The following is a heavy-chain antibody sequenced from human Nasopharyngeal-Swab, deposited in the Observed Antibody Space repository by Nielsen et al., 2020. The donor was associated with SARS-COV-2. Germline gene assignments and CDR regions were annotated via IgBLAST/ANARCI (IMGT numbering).Heavy chain of an antibody. J-gene: IGHJ4*02. Sequence: SETLSLTCTVSGGSISSGGHYWSWIRQHPGKGLEWIGYIYYSGSTYYNPSLKSRVTISVDTSKNQFSLKLSSVTAADTAVYYCARAPIVVVITAFDYWGQGTLVTVSS. CDR1: GGSISSGGHY. CDR3: ARAPIVVVITAFDY. D-gene: IGHD3-22*01. CDR2: IYYSGST. V-gene: IGHV4-31*03.